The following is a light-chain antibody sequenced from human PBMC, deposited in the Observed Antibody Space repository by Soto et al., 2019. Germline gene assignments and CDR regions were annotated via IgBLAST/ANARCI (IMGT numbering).Light chain of an antibody. CDR1: QGISRT. J-gene: IGKJ4*01. CDR2: GAS. CDR3: QHYNHWPQLS. Sequence: EIVMTQSRSTLSVSPGETATLSCRASQGISRTLAWYQLKSGQAPRLLFYGASTRATGVPARFSGSGSGTEFTLTISSLQSEDSALYYCQHYNHWPQLSFGGGTKVDI. V-gene: IGKV3-15*01.